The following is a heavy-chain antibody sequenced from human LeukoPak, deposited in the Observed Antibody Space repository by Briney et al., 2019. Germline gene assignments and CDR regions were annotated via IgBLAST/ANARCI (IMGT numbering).Heavy chain of an antibody. CDR1: GFTFSGSA. CDR3: TRHGEEWELFDY. CDR2: IRSKAYTYAT. Sequence: PGGSLRLSCAASGFTFSGSAMHWVRQASGKGLEWVGRIRSKAYTYATAYAASVKGRFTISRDDSKSTAYLQMNSLKTEDTAVYYCTRHGEEWELFDYWGQGTLVTVSS. V-gene: IGHV3-73*01. J-gene: IGHJ4*02. D-gene: IGHD1-26*01.